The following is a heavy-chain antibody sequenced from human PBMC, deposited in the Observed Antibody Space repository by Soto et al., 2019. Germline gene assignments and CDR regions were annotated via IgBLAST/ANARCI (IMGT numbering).Heavy chain of an antibody. V-gene: IGHV3-23*01. CDR2: ISSNSRST. Sequence: GGSLRLSCAASGFTFSSYAMSWVRQAPGKGLEWVSAISSNSRSTYYADSVKGRFTVSRDNSRNTVYLQMDSLRDEDAAVYYCARIKLVEWFFINVDVYDMDVWGQGTPVTVSS. D-gene: IGHD3-3*01. J-gene: IGHJ6*02. CDR3: ARIKLVEWFFINVDVYDMDV. CDR1: GFTFSSYA.